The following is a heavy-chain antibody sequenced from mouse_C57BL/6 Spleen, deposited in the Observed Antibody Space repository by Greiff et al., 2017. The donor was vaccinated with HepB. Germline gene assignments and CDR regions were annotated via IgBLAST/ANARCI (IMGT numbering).Heavy chain of an antibody. Sequence: VQLQQSGAELVKPGASVKLSCKASGYTFTSYWMHWVKQRPGQGLEWIGMIHPNSGSTNYNEKFKSKATLTVDKSSSTAYMQLSSLTSEDSVVYYCARGDDYPWFAYWGQGTLVTVSA. CDR2: IHPNSGST. V-gene: IGHV1-64*01. D-gene: IGHD2-4*01. CDR1: GYTFTSYW. J-gene: IGHJ3*01. CDR3: ARGDDYPWFAY.